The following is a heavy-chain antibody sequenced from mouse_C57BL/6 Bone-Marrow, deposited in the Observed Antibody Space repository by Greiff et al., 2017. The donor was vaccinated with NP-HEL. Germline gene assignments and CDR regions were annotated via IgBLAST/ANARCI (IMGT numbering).Heavy chain of an antibody. CDR1: GFTFSSYG. CDR3: ARHNNGSSSFDY. Sequence: DVHLVESGGDLVKPGGSLKLSCAASGFTFSSYGMSWVRQTPDKRLEWVATISSGGSYTYYPDSVKGRFTISRDNAKNTLYLQMSSLKSEDTAMYYCARHNNGSSSFDYWGQGTTLTVSS. V-gene: IGHV5-6*01. J-gene: IGHJ2*01. CDR2: ISSGGSYT. D-gene: IGHD1-1*01.